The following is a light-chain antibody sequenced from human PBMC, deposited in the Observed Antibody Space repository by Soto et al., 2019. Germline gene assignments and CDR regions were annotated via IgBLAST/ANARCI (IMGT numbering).Light chain of an antibody. CDR1: SSDVGGYNY. J-gene: IGLJ1*01. CDR3: SSYTSSSTLV. Sequence: QSALTQPASVSGSPGQSITISCTGTSSDVGGYNYVSWYQQHPGKAPKLMIYEVSNRPSGVSNRFSGSKSANTASLTISGLQAEDEADYYSSSYTSSSTLVFGTGTKLTVL. V-gene: IGLV2-14*01. CDR2: EVS.